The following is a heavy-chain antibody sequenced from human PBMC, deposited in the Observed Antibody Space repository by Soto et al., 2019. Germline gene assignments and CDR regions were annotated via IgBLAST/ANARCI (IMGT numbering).Heavy chain of an antibody. Sequence: PSETLSLPCPVSDCSISGIFLTWIRQPAGKGLEWIGRISSNGNTDYNPSLKSRVTMSIDTSKNHFSLDLISVTASDTAIYYCAREVWVAGLLYYFDFWGQGTLVTVSS. J-gene: IGHJ4*02. D-gene: IGHD6-19*01. CDR2: ISSNGNT. CDR1: DCSISGIF. CDR3: AREVWVAGLLYYFDF. V-gene: IGHV4-4*07.